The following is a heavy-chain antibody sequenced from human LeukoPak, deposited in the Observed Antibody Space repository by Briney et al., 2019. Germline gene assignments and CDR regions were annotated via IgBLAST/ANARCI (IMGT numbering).Heavy chain of an antibody. CDR1: SGSISTSNYY. V-gene: IGHV4-39*07. D-gene: IGHD4-17*01. CDR2: IFYSGST. Sequence: PSETLSLTCTVSSGSISTSNYYWGWIRQPPGKGLEWVGNIFYSGSTYYSPSLRSRVTISVDTSKNQFSLKLSSVTAADTAVYYCATRNLYGDSYYYYMDVWGKGTTVTVSS. J-gene: IGHJ6*03. CDR3: ATRNLYGDSYYYYMDV.